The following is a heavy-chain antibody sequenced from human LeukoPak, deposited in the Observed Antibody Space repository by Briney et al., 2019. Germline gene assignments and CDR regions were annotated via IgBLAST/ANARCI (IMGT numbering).Heavy chain of an antibody. D-gene: IGHD2-2*02. J-gene: IGHJ6*03. CDR3: ARGIRCTSCYTRGTYSMDG. V-gene: IGHV1-2*02. CDR2: INPNSGGT. CDR1: GYTFTGYY. Sequence: GASVKVSCKASGYTFTGYYMHWVRQAPGQGLEWMGWINPNSGGTNYAQHFQGRFTMTRDTSVSTAYMQLSRLRSDDTAVYYCARGIRCTSCYTRGTYSMDGSGKGTTLTASS.